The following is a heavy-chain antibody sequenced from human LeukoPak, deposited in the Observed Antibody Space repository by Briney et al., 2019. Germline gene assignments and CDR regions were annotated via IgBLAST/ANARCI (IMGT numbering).Heavy chain of an antibody. CDR2: INHSGST. J-gene: IGHJ4*02. CDR1: GGSFSGYY. Sequence: SETRSLTCAVYGGSFSGYYWSWIRQPPGRGLEWIGEINHSGSTNYNPSLKSRVTISVDTSKNQFSLKLSSVTAADTAVYYCARRSPFYDSSGYYHDYWGQGTLGTVSS. D-gene: IGHD3-22*01. CDR3: ARRSPFYDSSGYYHDY. V-gene: IGHV4-34*01.